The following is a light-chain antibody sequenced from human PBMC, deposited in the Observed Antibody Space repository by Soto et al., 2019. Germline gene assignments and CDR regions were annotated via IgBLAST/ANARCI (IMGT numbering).Light chain of an antibody. J-gene: IGKJ4*01. Sequence: DIQMTQSPSSLSASVGDRVTITCRASQSISSYLNWYQQKPGKAPKLLIYAASSLQSGVPSRFSGSGSGTDFTLTISSLQPEDFATYYCQQSYSTHQIPFGGGTKVEIK. V-gene: IGKV1-39*01. CDR1: QSISSY. CDR3: QQSYSTHQIP. CDR2: AAS.